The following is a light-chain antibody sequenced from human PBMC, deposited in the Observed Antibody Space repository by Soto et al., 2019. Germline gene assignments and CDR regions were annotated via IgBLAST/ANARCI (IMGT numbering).Light chain of an antibody. Sequence: DIVMTQSPDSLAVSLGERATINCKSSQSVLYSSNNKNYLAWYQQKPGQPPKLLIYWASTRASGVPDRFSGSGSGTDFTLTISSLQAEDVAVYYCQQYYSTPPTFGQGTKVEI. V-gene: IGKV4-1*01. CDR3: QQYYSTPPT. CDR2: WAS. CDR1: QSVLYSSNNKNY. J-gene: IGKJ1*01.